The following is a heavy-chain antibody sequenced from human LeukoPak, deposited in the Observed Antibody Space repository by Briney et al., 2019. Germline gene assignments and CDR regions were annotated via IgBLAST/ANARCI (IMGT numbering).Heavy chain of an antibody. CDR3: ARGYDSSAYYPFNY. Sequence: SETLSLTCVVSGGSLSTHHWSWIRQSPGRGLEWIGYISDSGSTNYNPSLKSRVTISVDTSKNQFSLMLSSVTAADTAAYYCARGYDSSAYYPFNYWGQGTLVTVSS. V-gene: IGHV4-59*11. CDR2: ISDSGST. CDR1: GGSLSTHH. J-gene: IGHJ4*02. D-gene: IGHD3-22*01.